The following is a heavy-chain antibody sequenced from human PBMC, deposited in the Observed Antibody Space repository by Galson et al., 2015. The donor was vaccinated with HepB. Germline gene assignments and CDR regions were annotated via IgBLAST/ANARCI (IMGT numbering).Heavy chain of an antibody. Sequence: LSLTCAVYSGSFSGYYWGWIRQPPGKGLEWIGEINHSGSTNYNPSLKSRVTISVDTSKNQFSLKLSSVTATDTAVYYCAGRGFPGAFHLWGQGTMVTVSS. CDR3: AGRGFPGAFHL. V-gene: IGHV4-34*01. J-gene: IGHJ3*01. D-gene: IGHD7-27*01. CDR2: INHSGST. CDR1: SGSFSGYY.